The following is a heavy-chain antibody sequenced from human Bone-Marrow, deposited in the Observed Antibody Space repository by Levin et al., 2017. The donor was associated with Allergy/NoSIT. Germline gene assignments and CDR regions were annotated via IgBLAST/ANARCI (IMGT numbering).Heavy chain of an antibody. CDR1: GFIFTNYW. V-gene: IGHV3-7*04. CDR2: IKQDGSEK. Sequence: LSLTCAASGFIFTNYWMTWVRQAPGKGLEWVANIKQDGSEKFYVDSVKGRFTISRDNAENSVYLQMNSLRVEDTAVYYCVRAPLPRSYFDSWGQGTPVTVSS. J-gene: IGHJ4*02. CDR3: VRAPLPRSYFDS.